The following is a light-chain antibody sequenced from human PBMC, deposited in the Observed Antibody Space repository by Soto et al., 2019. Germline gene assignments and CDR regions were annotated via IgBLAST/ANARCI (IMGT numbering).Light chain of an antibody. J-gene: IGLJ1*01. Sequence: QPVLTQSSSASASLGSSVNLTCTLSSRHITYNIAWHQQQPGKAPRYLMKLERSGSYNKGSGVPDRFSGSSSGADRYLTISNLQSEDEADYYCETWDSNTRVFGTGTKLTVL. CDR3: ETWDSNTRV. CDR1: SRHITYN. CDR2: LERSGSY. V-gene: IGLV4-60*03.